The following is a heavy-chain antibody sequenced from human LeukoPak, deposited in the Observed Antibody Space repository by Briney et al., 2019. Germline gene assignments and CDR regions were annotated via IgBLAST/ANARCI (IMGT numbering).Heavy chain of an antibody. D-gene: IGHD5-24*01. J-gene: IGHJ4*02. Sequence: PGGSLRLSCAASGFTFSSYAMRWVRQAPGKGLEWVSGIGSTGDITYYADSVKGRFTISRDNSKSTLYLQINTMRPEDTAVYYCAKSGYNRFDYWGQGTRVTVSS. CDR1: GFTFSSYA. CDR3: AKSGYNRFDY. CDR2: IGSTGDIT. V-gene: IGHV3-23*01.